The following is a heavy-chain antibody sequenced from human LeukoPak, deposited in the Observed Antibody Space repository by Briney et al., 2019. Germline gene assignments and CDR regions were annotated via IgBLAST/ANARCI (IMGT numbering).Heavy chain of an antibody. CDR1: GGSINSYY. V-gene: IGHV4-59*01. CDR3: ARWGEYGSGSYYNQVPNWFDP. CDR2: IYYSGST. D-gene: IGHD3-10*01. Sequence: PSETLSLTCTVSGGSINSYYWSWIRQPPGKGLEWIGSIYYSGSTNYNPSLKSRVTISVDTSKNQFSLKLSSVTAADTAVYYCARWGEYGSGSYYNQVPNWFDPWGQGTLVTVSS. J-gene: IGHJ5*02.